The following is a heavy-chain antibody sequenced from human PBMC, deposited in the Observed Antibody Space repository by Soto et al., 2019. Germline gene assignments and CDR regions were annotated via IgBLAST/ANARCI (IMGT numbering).Heavy chain of an antibody. CDR3: ARVRYDYSWGSYSD. V-gene: IGHV1-18*01. CDR2: ISAYTGNT. D-gene: IGHD3-16*01. CDR1: GYNFTSYG. Sequence: VQLVQSGAEVKKPGASVKGSCKAAGYNFTSYGISWVRQAPGQGLEWMGWISAYTGNTNYAQKLQGRVTMTTDTSTSTAYMELRSLRSDDTAVYYCARVRYDYSWGSYSDWGQGTLVTVSS. J-gene: IGHJ4*02.